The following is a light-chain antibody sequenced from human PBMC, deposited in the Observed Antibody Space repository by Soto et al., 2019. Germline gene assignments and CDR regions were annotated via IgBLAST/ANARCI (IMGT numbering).Light chain of an antibody. CDR1: SSGVGGYDY. J-gene: IGLJ1*01. CDR3: SSYSISTAYL. V-gene: IGLV2-14*01. Sequence: QSALTQPASVSGSPGQSITISCTGTSSGVGGYDYVAWYQLHPGKAPKLTLFEVSNRPSGVSYRFSGSKSGNTASLTISGLQAEDEADYFCSSYSISTAYLFGTGTKVTVL. CDR2: EVS.